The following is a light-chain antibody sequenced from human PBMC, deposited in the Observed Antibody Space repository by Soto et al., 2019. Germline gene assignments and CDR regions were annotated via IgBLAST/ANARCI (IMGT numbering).Light chain of an antibody. CDR2: EVS. CDR3: CSYAGSSTPYV. Sequence: SVLTQPASVSGSPGQSITISCTGTSSDVGSYNLVSWYQQHPGKAPKLMTYEVSKRPSGVSNRFSGSKSGNTASLTISGLQAEDEADYYCCSYAGSSTPYVFGTGTKLTVL. V-gene: IGLV2-23*02. J-gene: IGLJ1*01. CDR1: SSDVGSYNL.